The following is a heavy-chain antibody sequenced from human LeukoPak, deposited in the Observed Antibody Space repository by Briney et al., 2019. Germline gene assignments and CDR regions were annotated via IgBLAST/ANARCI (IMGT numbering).Heavy chain of an antibody. CDR2: INPNSGVT. CDR1: GYTFTCYY. D-gene: IGHD1-26*01. Sequence: ASVKVSCKASGYTFTCYYMHWVRQAPGQGLEWMGWINPNSGVTNYAQKFQGRVTMTRDTSISTAYMELSRLRSDDTAVYYCARDRSGSYNQPYNWFDPWGQGTLVTVSS. J-gene: IGHJ5*02. CDR3: ARDRSGSYNQPYNWFDP. V-gene: IGHV1-2*02.